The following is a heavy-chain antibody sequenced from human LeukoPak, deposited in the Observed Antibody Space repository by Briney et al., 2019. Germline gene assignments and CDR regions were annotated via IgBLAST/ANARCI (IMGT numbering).Heavy chain of an antibody. CDR3: ARRTDYGFWSGYMFDY. CDR1: GYSFTSYW. V-gene: IGHV5-51*01. Sequence: GESLKISCKGSGYSFTSYWIGWVRQMPGKGLEWMGIIYPGDSDTRYSPSFQGQVTISADKSISTAYLQWSSLKASDTAMYYCARRTDYGFWSGYMFDYWGQGTLVTVSS. CDR2: IYPGDSDT. D-gene: IGHD3-3*01. J-gene: IGHJ4*02.